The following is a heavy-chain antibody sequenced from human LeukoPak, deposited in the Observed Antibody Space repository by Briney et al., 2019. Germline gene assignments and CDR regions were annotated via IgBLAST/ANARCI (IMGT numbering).Heavy chain of an antibody. CDR1: GGSFSGYY. CDR2: IYHSGST. Sequence: PSETLSLTCAVHGGSFSGYYWNWIRQPPGKGLEWIGEIYHSGSTNYNPSLKSRVTISVDKSKNQFSLKLSSVTAADTAVYYCARLAPAAANWGQGTLVTVSS. CDR3: ARLAPAAAN. D-gene: IGHD6-13*01. J-gene: IGHJ4*02. V-gene: IGHV4-34*01.